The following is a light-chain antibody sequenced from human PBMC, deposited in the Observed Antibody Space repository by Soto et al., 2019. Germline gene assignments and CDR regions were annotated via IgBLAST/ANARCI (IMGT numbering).Light chain of an antibody. CDR2: RNK. J-gene: IGLJ1*01. Sequence: QSVLTQPPSASGTPGQGVSIPYSGSTSNIGSNYVYWYQQLPGTAPKLHIYRNKQRPSGVPDQFSGSKPGSSASLAISGLRSDYVADYFCATWDDSLTGFSVLGTGPKLTVL. CDR3: ATWDDSLTGFSV. V-gene: IGLV1-47*01. CDR1: TSNIGSNY.